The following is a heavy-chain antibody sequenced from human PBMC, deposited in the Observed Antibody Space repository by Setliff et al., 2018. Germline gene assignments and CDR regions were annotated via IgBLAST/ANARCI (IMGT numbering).Heavy chain of an antibody. D-gene: IGHD5-18*01. J-gene: IGHJ4*02. CDR1: GGSISPYY. CDR3: ATFRGYTYGYDY. CDR2: IFCSGSA. Sequence: PSETLSLTCSVSGGSISPYYWIWIRQSPGKGLEWIGYIFCSGSARYNPSLESRVTMSVDTSKNQISLKLTSVTAADTAVYYCATFRGYTYGYDYWGQGTLVTVSS. V-gene: IGHV4-59*08.